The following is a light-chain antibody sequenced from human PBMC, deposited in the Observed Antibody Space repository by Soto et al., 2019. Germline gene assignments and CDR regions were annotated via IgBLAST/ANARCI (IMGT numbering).Light chain of an antibody. Sequence: IQMTQSASNRCVTVGDRVANANRASQTISSWLAWYQQKPGKAPKLLIYKASTLKSGVPSRFSGSGSVTEFTLTSSSLQPEDFATYYCQQYNSYSQTFGQGTKVDIK. CDR1: QTISSW. CDR2: KAS. J-gene: IGKJ1*01. V-gene: IGKV1-5*03. CDR3: QQYNSYSQT.